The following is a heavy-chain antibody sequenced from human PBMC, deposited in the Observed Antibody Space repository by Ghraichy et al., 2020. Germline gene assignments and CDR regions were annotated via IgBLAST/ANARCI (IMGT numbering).Heavy chain of an antibody. J-gene: IGHJ4*02. Sequence: SETLSLTCAVYGGSFSGYYWSWIRQPPGKGLEWIGEINHSGSTNYNPSLKSRVTISVDTSKNQFSLKLSSVTAADTAVYYCARVGRASGVEGYFDYWGQGTLVTVSS. CDR1: GGSFSGYY. CDR3: ARVGRASGVEGYFDY. CDR2: INHSGST. V-gene: IGHV4-34*01. D-gene: IGHD3-10*01.